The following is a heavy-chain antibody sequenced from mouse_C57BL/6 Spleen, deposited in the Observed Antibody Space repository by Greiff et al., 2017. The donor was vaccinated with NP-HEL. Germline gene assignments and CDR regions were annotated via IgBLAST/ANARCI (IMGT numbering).Heavy chain of an antibody. Sequence: EVQLQESGPGLVKPSQSLSLTCSVTGYSITSGYYWNWIRQFPGNKLEWMGYISYDGSNNYNPSLKNRISITRDTSKNQFFLKFNAVTTEDTATYYCAIENYGSSYAMDYWGQGTSVTVSS. V-gene: IGHV3-6*01. J-gene: IGHJ4*01. CDR1: GYSITSGYY. D-gene: IGHD1-1*01. CDR2: ISYDGSN. CDR3: AIENYGSSYAMDY.